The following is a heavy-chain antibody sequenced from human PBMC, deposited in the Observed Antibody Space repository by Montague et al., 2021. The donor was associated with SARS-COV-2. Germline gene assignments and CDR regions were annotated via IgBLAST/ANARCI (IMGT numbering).Heavy chain of an antibody. D-gene: IGHD6-19*01. Sequence: SETLSLTCALSGDSVSSRKWSSWVRQSPMERLEWIGEVSRSRITTFNPSLKSRGTISLDVSKNLFSLNLTSVTAADTAIYYCPRGLTVAGTDYWGQGSLVTVSS. CDR3: PRGLTVAGTDY. CDR2: VSRSRIT. V-gene: IGHV4-4*02. CDR1: GDSVSSRKW. J-gene: IGHJ4*02.